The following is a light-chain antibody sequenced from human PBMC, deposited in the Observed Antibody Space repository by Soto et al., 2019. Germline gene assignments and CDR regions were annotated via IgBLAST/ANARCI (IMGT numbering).Light chain of an antibody. CDR3: QSYDSSLSGSVV. CDR2: GDN. V-gene: IGLV1-40*01. J-gene: IGLJ2*01. CDR1: SSNIGAGYD. Sequence: QSVLTQPPSVSGAPGQRVTISCTGSSSNIGAGYDVHWYQHLPGTAPKLLIYGDNNRPSGVPDRFSGSKSGTSASLAITGLQAEDEADYYCQSYDSSLSGSVVFGGGTKLPVL.